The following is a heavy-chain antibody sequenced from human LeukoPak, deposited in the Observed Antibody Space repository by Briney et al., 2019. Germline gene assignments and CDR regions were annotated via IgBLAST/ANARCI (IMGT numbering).Heavy chain of an antibody. J-gene: IGHJ4*02. V-gene: IGHV3-30-3*01. D-gene: IGHD2-15*01. CDR2: ISYDGSNK. CDR3: ARSDCSGGSCYSDY. CDR1: GFIVSSNY. Sequence: GGSLRLSCAASGFIVSSNYMSWVRQAPGKGLEWVAVISYDGSNKYYADSVKGRFTISRDNSKNTLYLQMNSLRAEDTAVYYCARSDCSGGSCYSDYWGQGTLVTVSS.